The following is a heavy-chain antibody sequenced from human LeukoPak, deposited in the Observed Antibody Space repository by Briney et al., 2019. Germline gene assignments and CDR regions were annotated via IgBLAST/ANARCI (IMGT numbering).Heavy chain of an antibody. J-gene: IGHJ3*02. V-gene: IGHV3-23*01. CDR1: GFTFSSYA. CDR2: ISGSGGST. CDR3: AKAPLPPIWGLPYDSSGYYRNDAFDI. D-gene: IGHD3-22*01. Sequence: GGSLRLSCAASGFTFSSYAMSWVRQAPGKGLEWVSAISGSGGSTYYADSVKGRFTISRDNSKNTLYLQMNSLRAEDTAVYYCAKAPLPPIWGLPYDSSGYYRNDAFDIWGQGTMVTVSS.